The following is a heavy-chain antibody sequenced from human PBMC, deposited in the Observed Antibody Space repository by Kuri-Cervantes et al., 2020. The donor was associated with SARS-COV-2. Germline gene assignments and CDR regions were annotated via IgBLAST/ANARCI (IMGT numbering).Heavy chain of an antibody. CDR2: IYYSGST. CDR3: ARVRLCFDY. CDR1: GGSISSSSYY. V-gene: IGHV4-39*01. Sequence: GSLRLSCTVSGGSISSSSYYWGWIRQPPGKGLEWIGSIYYSGSTYYNPSLKSRVTITVDTSKNQFSLKLSSVIAADTAVYYCARVRLCFDYWGQGTLVTVSS. J-gene: IGHJ4*02. D-gene: IGHD3-16*01.